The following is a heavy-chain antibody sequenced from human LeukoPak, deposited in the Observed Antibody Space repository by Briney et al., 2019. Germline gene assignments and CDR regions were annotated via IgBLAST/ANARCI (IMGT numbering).Heavy chain of an antibody. V-gene: IGHV4-4*07. Sequence: SETLSLTCTVSGGSISSYYWSWIRQPAGKGLEWIGRIYTSGSTNYNPSLKSRVTISVDTSKNHFSLKLTSVTAADTAVYYCAREGRYGSGSYYFTYYFESWGQGTLVTVSS. D-gene: IGHD3-10*01. CDR3: AREGRYGSGSYYFTYYFES. CDR2: IYTSGST. J-gene: IGHJ4*02. CDR1: GGSISSYY.